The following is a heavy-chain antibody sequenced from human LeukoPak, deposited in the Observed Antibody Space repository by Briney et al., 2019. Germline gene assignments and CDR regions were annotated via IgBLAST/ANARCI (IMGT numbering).Heavy chain of an antibody. CDR1: GYSISSGYY. J-gene: IGHJ6*03. CDR3: ARHGRQWLAYYYYYYMDV. D-gene: IGHD6-19*01. CDR2: IYHSGST. Sequence: SETPSLTCAVSGYSISSGYYWGWIRQPPGKGLEWIGSIYHSGSTYYNPSLKSRVTISVDTSKNQFSLKLSSVTAADTAVYYCARHGRQWLAYYYYYYMDVWGKGTTVTVSS. V-gene: IGHV4-38-2*01.